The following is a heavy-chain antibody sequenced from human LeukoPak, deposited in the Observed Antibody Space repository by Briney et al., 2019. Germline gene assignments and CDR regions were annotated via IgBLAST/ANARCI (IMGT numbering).Heavy chain of an antibody. CDR3: AGLGYCTKGVCYTGVDDAFNI. D-gene: IGHD2-8*01. Sequence: SETLSLTCTVSGGSISSYYWSWIRQPPGKGLEWIGYIYSSGSTNYNPSLKSRVTISLDTSKKQVSLKVSSVTAADTAVYYCAGLGYCTKGVCYTGVDDAFNIWGQGTRVTVSS. V-gene: IGHV4-59*01. CDR1: GGSISSYY. CDR2: IYSSGST. J-gene: IGHJ3*02.